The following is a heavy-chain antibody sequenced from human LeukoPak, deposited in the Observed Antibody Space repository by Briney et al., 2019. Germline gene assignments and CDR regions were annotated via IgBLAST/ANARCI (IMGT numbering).Heavy chain of an antibody. V-gene: IGHV3-7*01. CDR1: GFPFNTFW. CDR2: IKQDGREK. J-gene: IGHJ6*03. D-gene: IGHD3-10*01. CDR3: ARVGATNYYYYYMDV. Sequence: GGSLRLSCAASGFPFNTFWMTWVRQAPGKGLEWVAHIKQDGREKYYVDSLKGRFTISRDNANNPLYLQMNSLRAEDTAVYYCARVGATNYYYYYMDVWGKGTTVTVSS.